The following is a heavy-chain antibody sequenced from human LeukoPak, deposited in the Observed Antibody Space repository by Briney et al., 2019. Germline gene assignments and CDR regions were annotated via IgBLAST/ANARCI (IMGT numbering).Heavy chain of an antibody. J-gene: IGHJ4*02. CDR3: ARLGDVAAVDV. CDR1: GGSFSAYW. V-gene: IGHV3-7*01. D-gene: IGHD2-15*01. CDR2: INPAGSET. Sequence: PAGTLRLSCAASGGSFSAYWLTWIRQAPGTGLEWMGNINPAGSETYNLAPMNGRSSIFRDTGKNLAYLQITSLRAEDAAVYHCARLGDVAAVDVWGQGTPVTVSS.